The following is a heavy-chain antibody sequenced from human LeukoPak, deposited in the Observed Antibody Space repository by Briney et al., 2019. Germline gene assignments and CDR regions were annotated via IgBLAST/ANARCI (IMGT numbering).Heavy chain of an antibody. CDR3: ACDYDFWSGDAFDI. Sequence: SETLSLTCAVYGGSFSGYYWSWIRQPPGKGLEWIGEINHSGSTNYNPSLKSRVTISVDTSKNQFSLKLSSVTAADTAVYYCACDYDFWSGDAFDIWGRGTMVTVSS. D-gene: IGHD3-3*01. V-gene: IGHV4-34*01. CDR2: INHSGST. CDR1: GGSFSGYY. J-gene: IGHJ3*02.